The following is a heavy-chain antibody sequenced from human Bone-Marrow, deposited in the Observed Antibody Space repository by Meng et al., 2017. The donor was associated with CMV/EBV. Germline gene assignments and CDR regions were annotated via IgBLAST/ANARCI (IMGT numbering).Heavy chain of an antibody. Sequence: GESLKISCAASGFTFSSYSMNWVRQAPGKGLEWVSSISSSSSYIYYADSVKGRFTISRDNAKNSLYLQMNSLRAEDTAVYYCARDLIVVVPAASGAGDVWGQGTTVTVSS. CDR3: ARDLIVVVPAASGAGDV. CDR2: ISSSSSYI. D-gene: IGHD2-2*01. V-gene: IGHV3-21*01. CDR1: GFTFSSYS. J-gene: IGHJ6*02.